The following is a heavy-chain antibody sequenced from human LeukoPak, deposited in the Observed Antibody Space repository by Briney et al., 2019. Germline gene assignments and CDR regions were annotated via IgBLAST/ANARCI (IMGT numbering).Heavy chain of an antibody. V-gene: IGHV1-2*02. CDR3: ARDHKWGPDH. CDR2: IHPKTGVT. CDR1: GYSFTDHY. Sequence: GASVKVSCKASGYSFTDHYLHWLRQAPGQGLEWMAWIHPKTGVTNYAETFQGRLSLTRDTSLSTLYMELISLTSDDTAVYYCARDHKWGPDHWGQGALVSVSS. D-gene: IGHD7-27*01. J-gene: IGHJ4*02.